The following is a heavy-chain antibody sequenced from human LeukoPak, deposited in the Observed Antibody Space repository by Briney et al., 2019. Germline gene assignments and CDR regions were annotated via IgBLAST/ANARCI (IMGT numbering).Heavy chain of an antibody. CDR2: ISYDGSDK. V-gene: IGHV3-30*04. CDR3: AKDLGGLWYSSGSYYFDY. J-gene: IGHJ4*02. Sequence: QPGRSLRLSCAASGFTFSNYAMHWVRQAPGKGLEWVAVISYDGSDKYYEDSVKGRFTISRDSSKNTLYLQMNSLRAEDTAVYYCAKDLGGLWYSSGSYYFDYWGQGTLVTVSS. CDR1: GFTFSNYA. D-gene: IGHD6-19*01.